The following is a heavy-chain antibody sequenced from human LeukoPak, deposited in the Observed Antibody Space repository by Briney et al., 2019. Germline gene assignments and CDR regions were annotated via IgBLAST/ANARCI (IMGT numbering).Heavy chain of an antibody. Sequence: GGSLRLSCAASGFTFSSYAMHWVRQAPGKGLEWVAVISYDGSNKYYADSVKGRFTISRDNSKNTLYLQMNSLRAEDMAVYYCARGNQLLHDYWGQGTLVTVSS. J-gene: IGHJ4*02. CDR2: ISYDGSNK. CDR3: ARGNQLLHDY. D-gene: IGHD2-2*01. CDR1: GFTFSSYA. V-gene: IGHV3-30-3*01.